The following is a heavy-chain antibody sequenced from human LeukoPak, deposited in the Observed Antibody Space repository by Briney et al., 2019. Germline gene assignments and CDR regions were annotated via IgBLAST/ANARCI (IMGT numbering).Heavy chain of an antibody. CDR3: ARNDYSNYFSP. Sequence: GGSLRLSCAASGFSFSNYGMHWVRQAPGKGLEWVANIKQDGSEKYYLDSVKGRFTISRDNAKNSLYLQMNSLRAEDTAMYYCARNDYSNYFSPWGQGTLVTVSS. V-gene: IGHV3-7*03. CDR1: GFSFSNYG. CDR2: IKQDGSEK. D-gene: IGHD4-11*01. J-gene: IGHJ5*02.